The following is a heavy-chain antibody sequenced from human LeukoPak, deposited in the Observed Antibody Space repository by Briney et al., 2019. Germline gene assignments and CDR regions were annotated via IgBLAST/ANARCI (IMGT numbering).Heavy chain of an antibody. J-gene: IGHJ5*02. CDR3: ARGQGATVPLVGKNWFDP. V-gene: IGHV4-34*01. Sequence: GSLRLSCAASGFTFSSYGMSWVRQTPGKGLEWIGEVNDSGGTNINPSLRSRVILSVDTSKNQFSLKLISVTVADTAMYYCARGQGATVPLVGKNWFDPWGQGTRVTVSS. D-gene: IGHD1-26*01. CDR2: VNDSGGT. CDR1: GFTFSSYG.